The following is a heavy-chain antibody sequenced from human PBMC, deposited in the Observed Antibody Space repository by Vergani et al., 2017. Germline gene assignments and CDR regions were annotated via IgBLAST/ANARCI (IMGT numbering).Heavy chain of an antibody. J-gene: IGHJ3*02. CDR1: GYTFSNYY. V-gene: IGHV1-2*02. Sequence: QVQVVQSGAEVKKSGASVKVSCKTSGYTFSNYYMHWVRQAPGQGLEWMGWINPNSGDTKYAQKFQGRVTMTRDTSINTAYMELSRLRSDDTAVYYCARGYHYDNSVYRNVLDIWGQGTMVTVSS. D-gene: IGHD3-22*01. CDR2: INPNSGDT. CDR3: ARGYHYDNSVYRNVLDI.